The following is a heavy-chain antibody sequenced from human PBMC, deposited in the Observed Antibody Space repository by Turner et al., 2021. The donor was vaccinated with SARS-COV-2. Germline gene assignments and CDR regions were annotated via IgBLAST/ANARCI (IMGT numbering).Heavy chain of an antibody. CDR1: GYTVTGYY. D-gene: IGHD3-22*01. CDR3: ARGGLYYYDSSAYYGDAFDI. V-gene: IGHV1-2*02. Sequence: QVQLVQSGAEVKKPGASVKVACTASGYTVTGYYMHWVRQAPGQGLEWMGWINPNSGGTNYAQNFQGRVTMTRDTSISTAYMELSRLRSDDTAVYYCARGGLYYYDSSAYYGDAFDIWGQGTMVTVSS. CDR2: INPNSGGT. J-gene: IGHJ3*02.